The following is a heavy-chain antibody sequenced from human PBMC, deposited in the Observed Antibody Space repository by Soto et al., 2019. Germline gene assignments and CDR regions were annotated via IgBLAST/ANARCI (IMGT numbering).Heavy chain of an antibody. CDR2: IYYSGST. Sequence: LSETLSLTCTVSGGSVSSGSYYWSWIRQPPGKGLEWFGYIYYSGSTNYNPSLKSRVTISVDTSKNQFSLKLSSVTAADTAVYYCARGLITFDYWGQGTLVTVSS. CDR3: ARGLITFDY. V-gene: IGHV4-61*01. CDR1: GGSVSSGSYY. J-gene: IGHJ4*02. D-gene: IGHD3-16*01.